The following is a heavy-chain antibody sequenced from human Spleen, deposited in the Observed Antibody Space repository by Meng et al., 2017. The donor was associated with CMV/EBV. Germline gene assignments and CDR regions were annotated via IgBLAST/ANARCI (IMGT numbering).Heavy chain of an antibody. Sequence: VISGDSVSTKSAAWNWIRQSPSRGLEWLGRTYYRSKWYNDYAPSVKSRITINPDTSRNQFSLQLNSVTPEDTAVYYCAREAAGAKDFWGQGTLVTVSS. J-gene: IGHJ4*02. CDR2: TYYRSKWYN. CDR1: GDSVSTKSAA. V-gene: IGHV6-1*01. D-gene: IGHD4/OR15-4a*01. CDR3: AREAAGAKDF.